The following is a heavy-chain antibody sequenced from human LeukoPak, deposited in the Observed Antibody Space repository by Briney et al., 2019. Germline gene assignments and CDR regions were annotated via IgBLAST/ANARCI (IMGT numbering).Heavy chain of an antibody. J-gene: IGHJ3*02. CDR3: ATIYYDSSGSNGDAFDI. D-gene: IGHD3-22*01. Sequence: GASVKVSCKASGYTFTGYYIHWVRQAPGQGLEWMGWINPNGGGTNFAQKFQGRVAMTRDTSITTAFMELSSLRSDDTAVYYCATIYYDSSGSNGDAFDIWGQGTMVTVSS. CDR2: INPNGGGT. V-gene: IGHV1-2*02. CDR1: GYTFTGYY.